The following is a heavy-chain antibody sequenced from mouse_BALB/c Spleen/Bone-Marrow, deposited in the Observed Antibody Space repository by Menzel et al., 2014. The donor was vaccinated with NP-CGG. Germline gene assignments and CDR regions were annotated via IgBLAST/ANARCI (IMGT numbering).Heavy chain of an antibody. V-gene: IGHV1-69*02. D-gene: IGHD2-1*01. Sequence: QVQLQQPGAELVRPVASVKLSCKASGYTFTSYWINWVKQRPGQGLEWIGNIYPSNNYTNYNQKFKDKATLTVDKSSSTAYMQLSSPTSEDSAVYYCTGGNYPYYFDYWGQGTTLTVSS. CDR3: TGGNYPYYFDY. J-gene: IGHJ2*01. CDR1: GYTFTSYW. CDR2: IYPSNNYT.